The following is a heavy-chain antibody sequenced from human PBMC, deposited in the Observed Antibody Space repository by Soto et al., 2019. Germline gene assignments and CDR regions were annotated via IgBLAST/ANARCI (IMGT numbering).Heavy chain of an antibody. CDR3: AGEHSSCWYDY. D-gene: IGHD6-19*01. V-gene: IGHV1-69*02. CDR1: GGTFSSYT. J-gene: IGHJ4*02. CDR2: IIPILGIA. Sequence: QVQLVQSGAEVKKPGSSVKVSCRASGGTFSSYTISWVRQAPGQGLEWMGRIIPILGIANYAQKFQGRVTITADKSTSTAYMERSSLRSEDTAVYYCAGEHSSCWYDYWCQATLVTVSS.